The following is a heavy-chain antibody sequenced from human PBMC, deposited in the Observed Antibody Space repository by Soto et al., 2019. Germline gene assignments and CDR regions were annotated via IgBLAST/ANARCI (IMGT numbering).Heavy chain of an antibody. J-gene: IGHJ4*02. Sequence: GGSLRLSCAASGFTFSSYWMHWVRQAPGKGLLWVSRINSEVTTTTYADSVKGRFTISRDNAKSTLYLQMNSLRAEDTAVYFCTRERRGDVISDYRTFDSWGQGTLVTVSS. V-gene: IGHV3-74*01. D-gene: IGHD3-22*01. CDR3: TRERRGDVISDYRTFDS. CDR1: GFTFSSYW. CDR2: INSEVTTT.